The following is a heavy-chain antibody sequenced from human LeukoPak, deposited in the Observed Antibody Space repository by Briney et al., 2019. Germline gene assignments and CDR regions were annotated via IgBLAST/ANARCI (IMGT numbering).Heavy chain of an antibody. D-gene: IGHD6-19*01. J-gene: IGHJ4*02. V-gene: IGHV4-4*02. Sequence: SETLSLTCAVSGGSISSNYWGGWVRQPPGGGLEWIGEIYHTGNTNYNPSLKSRVSISVDKSKRQFSLKLTSVTAADTAVYYCVGFGLSSGWAGWGQGTLVTVSS. CDR3: VGFGLSSGWAG. CDR1: GGSISSNYW. CDR2: IYHTGNT.